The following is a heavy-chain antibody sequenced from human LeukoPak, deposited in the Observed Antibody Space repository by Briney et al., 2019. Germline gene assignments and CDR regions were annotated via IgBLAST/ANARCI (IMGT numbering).Heavy chain of an antibody. V-gene: IGHV1-46*01. Sequence: ASVKVSCKASGYTFTSYHMHWVRQAPGQGLEWMGIINPSSGSTSYAQKFQGRVFLTRDTSTSTVYMELSSLRSEDTAVYYCVSGLWFEELEDDYWGQGTLVTVSS. CDR3: VSGLWFEELEDDY. J-gene: IGHJ4*02. CDR2: INPSSGST. CDR1: GYTFTSYH. D-gene: IGHD3-10*01.